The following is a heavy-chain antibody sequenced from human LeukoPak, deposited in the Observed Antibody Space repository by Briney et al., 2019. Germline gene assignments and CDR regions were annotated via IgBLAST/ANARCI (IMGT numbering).Heavy chain of an antibody. CDR2: IYTSGST. V-gene: IGHV4-4*07. J-gene: IGHJ4*02. CDR1: GGSISSYY. Sequence: SETLSLTCTVSGGSISSYYWSWIRQPAGKGLEWIGRIYTSGSTNYNPSLKSRVTMSVDTSKNQFSLKLSSVTAADTAVYYCARGLYCSGGSCYFDYWGQGTLVTVSS. D-gene: IGHD2-15*01. CDR3: ARGLYCSGGSCYFDY.